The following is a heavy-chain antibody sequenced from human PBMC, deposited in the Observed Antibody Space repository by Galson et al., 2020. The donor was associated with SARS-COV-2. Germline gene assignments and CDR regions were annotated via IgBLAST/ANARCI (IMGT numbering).Heavy chain of an antibody. CDR1: GFTFSSYG. V-gene: IGHV3-33*01. CDR2: IWYDGSNK. J-gene: IGHJ4*02. D-gene: IGHD1-1*01. Sequence: GGSLRLSCAASGFTFSSYGMHWVRQAPGKGLEWVAVIWYDGSNKYYADSVKGRFTISRDNSKTTLYLQMNSLRAEDTAVYYCARDRGWGEGYNDAPEDYWGQGTLVTVSS. CDR3: ARDRGWGEGYNDAPEDY.